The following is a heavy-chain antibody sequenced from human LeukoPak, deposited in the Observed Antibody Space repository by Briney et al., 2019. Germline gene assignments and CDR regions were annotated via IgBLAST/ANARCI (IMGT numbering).Heavy chain of an antibody. CDR2: IRSDGGIK. CDR3: AKDVPAAYFDY. Sequence: GGSLRLSCAASGFTFDNYGMHWVRQAPGKGLEWVAFIRSDGGIKYYADSVKGRFTISRDNSKNTLYLQVNSLRAEDTAVYFCAKDVPAAYFDYWGQGTLDTVSS. J-gene: IGHJ4*02. D-gene: IGHD2-2*01. V-gene: IGHV3-30*02. CDR1: GFTFDNYG.